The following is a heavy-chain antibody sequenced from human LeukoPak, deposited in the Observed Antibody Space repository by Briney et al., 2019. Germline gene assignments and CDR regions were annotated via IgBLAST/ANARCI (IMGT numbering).Heavy chain of an antibody. D-gene: IGHD5-24*01. J-gene: IGHJ4*02. CDR3: SKDAGWLQSNN. V-gene: IGHV3-23*01. CDR2: ITGGGDST. Sequence: GGSLRLSCAASGFSFSNYDMNWVGQVPGKGLEWLSGITGGGDSTYYADSVKGRFTISRDNSKNALYLQMNSLSAEDTAIYYCSKDAGWLQSNNWGEGSLVTVSS. CDR1: GFSFSNYD.